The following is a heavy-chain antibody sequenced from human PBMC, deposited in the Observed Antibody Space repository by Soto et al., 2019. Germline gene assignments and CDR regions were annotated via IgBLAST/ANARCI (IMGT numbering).Heavy chain of an antibody. CDR2: ISGSGGSA. D-gene: IGHD3-3*01. Sequence: GGSLRLSCAASGFTFSSYAMSWVRQAPGKGLEWVSAISGSGGSAYYADSVKGRFTISRDNSKNTLYLQMNSLRAEDTAVYYCAKPSGSRGAFDIWGQGTMVTVSS. J-gene: IGHJ3*02. CDR1: GFTFSSYA. CDR3: AKPSGSRGAFDI. V-gene: IGHV3-23*01.